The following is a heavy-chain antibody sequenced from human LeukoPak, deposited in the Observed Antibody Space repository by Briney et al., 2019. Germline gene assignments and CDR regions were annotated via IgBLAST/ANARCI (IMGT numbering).Heavy chain of an antibody. CDR1: GYTFTSYG. J-gene: IGHJ5*02. V-gene: IGHV1-18*01. CDR2: ISAYNGNT. D-gene: IGHD2-2*01. Sequence: ASVKVSCKASGYTFTSYGISWVRQAPGQGLEWMGWISAYNGNTNYAQKLQGRVTMTTDTSTSTAYMELRSLRSDDTAVCYCARDDCGSTSCQKHQNWFDPWGQGNLVTISS. CDR3: ARDDCGSTSCQKHQNWFDP.